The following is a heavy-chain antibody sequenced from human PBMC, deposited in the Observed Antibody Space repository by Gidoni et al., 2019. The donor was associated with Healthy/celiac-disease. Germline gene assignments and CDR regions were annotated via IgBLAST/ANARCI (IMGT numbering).Heavy chain of an antibody. Sequence: EVQLLESGGGLVQPGGSLRLSCAASGFTFSSYAMSWVRQAPGKGLEWVSAISGSGGSTYYADSVKGRFTISRDNSKNTLYLQMNSLRAEDTAVYYCAKEGWGNLYYDSSGSKGILYYFDYWGQGTLVTVSS. D-gene: IGHD3-22*01. J-gene: IGHJ4*02. CDR1: GFTFSSYA. CDR2: ISGSGGST. V-gene: IGHV3-23*01. CDR3: AKEGWGNLYYDSSGSKGILYYFDY.